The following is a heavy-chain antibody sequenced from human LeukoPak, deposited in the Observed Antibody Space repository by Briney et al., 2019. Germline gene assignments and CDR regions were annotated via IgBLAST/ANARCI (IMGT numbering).Heavy chain of an antibody. J-gene: IGHJ6*02. CDR1: GYSFTNYW. D-gene: IGHD2-15*01. CDR2: IYRGDSDT. CDR3: ARRKYCSGGSCHGYYYYGMAV. Sequence: GESLKISCKGSGYSFTNYWIGWVRQMPGKGLEWMGIIYRGDSDTRYSPSFQGQVTISADRSISTAYLQWSSLKASDTAMYYCARRKYCSGGSCHGYYYYGMAVWGQGTTVTVSS. V-gene: IGHV5-51*01.